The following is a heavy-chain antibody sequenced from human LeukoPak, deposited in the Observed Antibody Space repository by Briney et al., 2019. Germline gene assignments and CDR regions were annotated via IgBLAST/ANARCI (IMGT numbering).Heavy chain of an antibody. CDR2: IRYDGSNK. D-gene: IGHD6-6*01. J-gene: IGHJ6*03. V-gene: IGHV3-30*02. CDR3: AKDPSSSSSYYYYYYMDV. CDR1: GFTFSSYG. Sequence: GGSLRLSCAASGFTFSSYGMHWVRQAPGKGLEWMAFIRYDGSNKYYADSVKGRFTISRDNSKNTLYLQMNSLRAEDTAVYYCAKDPSSSSSYYYYYYMDVWGKGTTVTVSS.